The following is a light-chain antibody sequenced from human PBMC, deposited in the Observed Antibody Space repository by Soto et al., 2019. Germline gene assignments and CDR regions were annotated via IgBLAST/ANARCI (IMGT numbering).Light chain of an antibody. CDR3: QQYSLWPKT. CDR1: QSVSSN. J-gene: IGKJ1*01. CDR2: GAS. V-gene: IGKV3-15*01. Sequence: EVVMTQSPVTLSVSPGDRATLSCRASQSVSSNLAWFQQKFGRAQRLLMYGASTRATDVPARFSGSGSGTEFNLTLSSLQSEDFAVYFCQQYSLWPKTFGQGTRVESK.